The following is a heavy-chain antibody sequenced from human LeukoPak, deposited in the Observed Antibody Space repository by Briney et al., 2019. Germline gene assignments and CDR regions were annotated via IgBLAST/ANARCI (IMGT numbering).Heavy chain of an antibody. Sequence: SVKVSCKASGGTFSSYAISWVRQAPGQGLGWMGGMIPIFGTANYAQKFQGRVTITADESKSTAYMELSSLRSEDTAVYYCASFGRVGCSGEPRYYWYFDLWSRGTLVTVTS. CDR2: MIPIFGTA. V-gene: IGHV1-69*13. D-gene: IGHD2-15*01. CDR1: GGTFSSYA. CDR3: ASFGRVGCSGEPRYYWYFDL. J-gene: IGHJ2*01.